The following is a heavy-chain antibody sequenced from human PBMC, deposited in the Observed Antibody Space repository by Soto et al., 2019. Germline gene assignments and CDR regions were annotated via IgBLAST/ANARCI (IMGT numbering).Heavy chain of an antibody. V-gene: IGHV4-30-2*01. J-gene: IGHJ5*02. Sequence: PSETLSLTCAVSGGSISAAGDSWSWIRQPPGGGLEWIVYIYHSGTFLYNTSLKTRLTMSLDRSNNQFSLTLNSVTAADTAVYYGARAQFYSGSGRCNNLMFDPWGQGIQVTVSS. CDR2: IYHSGTF. D-gene: IGHD3-10*01. CDR3: ARAQFYSGSGRCNNLMFDP. CDR1: GGSISAAGDS.